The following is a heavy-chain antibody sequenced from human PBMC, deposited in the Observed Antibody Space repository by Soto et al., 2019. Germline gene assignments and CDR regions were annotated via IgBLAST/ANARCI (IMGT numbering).Heavy chain of an antibody. V-gene: IGHV4-4*02. CDR2: IYHSGST. Sequence: PSETLSLTCAVSGGSISSSNWWSWVRQPPGKGLEWIGEIYHSGSTNYNPSLKSRVTISVDKSKNQFSLKLSSVTAADTAVYYCARGGAPGLEMATRFDYWGQGTLVTVSS. D-gene: IGHD5-12*01. CDR3: ARGGAPGLEMATRFDY. J-gene: IGHJ4*02. CDR1: GGSISSSNW.